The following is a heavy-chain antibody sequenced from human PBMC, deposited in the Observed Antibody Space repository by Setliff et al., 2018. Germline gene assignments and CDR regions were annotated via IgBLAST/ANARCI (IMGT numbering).Heavy chain of an antibody. V-gene: IGHV3-11*04. CDR2: ISAGGSSI. CDR1: GYTFRDYY. J-gene: IGHJ5*02. Sequence: PGGSLRLSCAVSGYTFRDYYMSWIRQAPGKGLEWVSYISAGGSSIYYADSVLGRFTISRDNAHGSLYLQMNSLRVEDTAVYFCARDVYDFRTGLGGPWGQGTRVTVSS. D-gene: IGHD3-3*01. CDR3: ARDVYDFRTGLGGP.